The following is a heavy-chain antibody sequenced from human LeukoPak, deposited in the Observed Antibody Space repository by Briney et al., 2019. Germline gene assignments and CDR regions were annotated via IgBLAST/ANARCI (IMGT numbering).Heavy chain of an antibody. V-gene: IGHV3-7*01. CDR3: ARADSSIAARLSRSSIFNYYYYMDV. J-gene: IGHJ6*03. CDR1: GFTFISYW. D-gene: IGHD6-6*01. CDR2: IKQDGSVK. Sequence: GGSLRLSCAASGFTFISYWMSWVRQAPGKGLEWVANIKQDGSVKYYVDSVKGRFTISRDNAKNSLYLQMTSLRAEDAAVYYCARADSSIAARLSRSSIFNYYYYMDVWGKGTTVTVSS.